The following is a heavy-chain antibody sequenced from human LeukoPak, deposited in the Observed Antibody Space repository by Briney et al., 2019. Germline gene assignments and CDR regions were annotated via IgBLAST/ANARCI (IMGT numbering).Heavy chain of an antibody. CDR3: AKYYYDSSGYQAFDY. Sequence: QSGGSLRLSCAASGFTFSKYWMRWVRQAPGKGLESVANINEDGSQKFYGDSIRGPFTVSRDNAKNSLYLQMNSLRAEDTAVYYCAKYYYDSSGYQAFDYWGQGTLVTVSS. V-gene: IGHV3-7*03. J-gene: IGHJ4*02. CDR2: INEDGSQK. CDR1: GFTFSKYW. D-gene: IGHD3-22*01.